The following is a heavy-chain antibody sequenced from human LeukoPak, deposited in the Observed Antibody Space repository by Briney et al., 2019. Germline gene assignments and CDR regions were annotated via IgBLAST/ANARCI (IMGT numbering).Heavy chain of an antibody. J-gene: IGHJ4*01. V-gene: IGHV4-59*08. D-gene: IGHD3-22*01. CDR1: GSSINNNF. Sequence: PSETLSLTCTVSGSSINNNFWTCIRQPPGKGLEWIGHIYSTGSANYNPSLKSRVLISGDTSKNQISLKLTSVTAADTAVYFCARHRDYYDTWGHGTLVTVSS. CDR3: ARHRDYYDT. CDR2: IYSTGSA.